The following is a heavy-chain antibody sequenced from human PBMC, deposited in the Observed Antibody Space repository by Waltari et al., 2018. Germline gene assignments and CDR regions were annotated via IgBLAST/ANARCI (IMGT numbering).Heavy chain of an antibody. CDR1: GGPINNRSYD. CDR3: AREWEPDSFDI. D-gene: IGHD1-26*01. Sequence: QLHLQESGPGLVKPSATLSLTCILSGGPINNRSYDWGWIRQPPGKGLEWIGSIYYSGSTYYNPSLKSRVTMSLDTSKNQFSLKLSSVIAADTAMYYCAREWEPDSFDIWGQGTMVTVSS. V-gene: IGHV4-39*01. CDR2: IYYSGST. J-gene: IGHJ3*02.